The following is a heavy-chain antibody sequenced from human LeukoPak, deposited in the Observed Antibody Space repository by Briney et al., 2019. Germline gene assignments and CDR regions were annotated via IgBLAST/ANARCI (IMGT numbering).Heavy chain of an antibody. J-gene: IGHJ6*03. Sequence: PGGSLRLSCAASGFTFSSFDMSWVRQAPGEGLEWVSAISGSGGSTYYADSVKGRFTISRDNSKNTLYLQMNSLRAEDTAVYYCARVPRHANNWNDHYYYYYYMDVWGKGTTVTISS. V-gene: IGHV3-23*01. CDR3: ARVPRHANNWNDHYYYYYYMDV. D-gene: IGHD1-20*01. CDR1: GFTFSSFD. CDR2: ISGSGGST.